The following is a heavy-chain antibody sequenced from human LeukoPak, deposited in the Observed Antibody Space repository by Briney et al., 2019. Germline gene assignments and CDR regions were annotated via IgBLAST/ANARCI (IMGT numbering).Heavy chain of an antibody. CDR3: ARGVRRVIVPIYYYYMDV. CDR1: GYTFTGYY. CDR2: MNPNSGNT. J-gene: IGHJ6*03. V-gene: IGHV1-8*03. Sequence: ASVKVSCKASGYTFTGYYMHWVRQAPGQGLEWMGWMNPNSGNTGYAQKFQGRVTITRNTSISTAYMELSSLRSEDTAVYYCARGVRRVIVPIYYYYMDVWGKGTTVTVSS. D-gene: IGHD2/OR15-2a*01.